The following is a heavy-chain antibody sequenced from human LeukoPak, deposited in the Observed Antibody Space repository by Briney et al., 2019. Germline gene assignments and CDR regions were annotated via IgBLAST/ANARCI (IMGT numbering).Heavy chain of an antibody. Sequence: GGSLRLSCAASGFTFSSYAMSWVRQAPGKGLEWVSAISGSGGSTYYADSVKGRFTNSRDNSKNTLYLQMNSLRAEDTAVYYCAKGGYYGSGRPDYWGQGTLVTVSS. V-gene: IGHV3-23*01. CDR1: GFTFSSYA. CDR2: ISGSGGST. CDR3: AKGGYYGSGRPDY. D-gene: IGHD3-10*01. J-gene: IGHJ4*02.